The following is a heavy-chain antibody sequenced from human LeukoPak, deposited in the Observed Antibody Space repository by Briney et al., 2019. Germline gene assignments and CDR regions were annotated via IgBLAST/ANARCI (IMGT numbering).Heavy chain of an antibody. D-gene: IGHD2-21*01. Sequence: GGSLRLSCAASGFTFSSYAMSWVRQAPGKGLEWVSAISGSGGSTYYADSVKGRFTISRDNSKNTLYLQMNSLRAEDTAVYYCAKFLPTHIVVANYYFDYWSQGTLVTVSS. CDR1: GFTFSSYA. V-gene: IGHV3-23*01. CDR2: ISGSGGST. CDR3: AKFLPTHIVVANYYFDY. J-gene: IGHJ4*02.